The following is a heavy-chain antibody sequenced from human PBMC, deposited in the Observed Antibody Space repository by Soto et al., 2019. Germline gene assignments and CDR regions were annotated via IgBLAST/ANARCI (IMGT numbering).Heavy chain of an antibody. D-gene: IGHD3-16*01. CDR3: AMVDNYVTPTPQDV. J-gene: IGHJ6*02. CDR2: ISPYTGDT. CDR1: GYIFVNYG. V-gene: IGHV1-18*01. Sequence: QVQLVQSGDEMKKPGASVRVSCKASGYIFVNYGIAWVRQAPGQGLEWMGWISPYTGDTHSASKVQGRLTMTTDTSRSTADMDLGSLTSDDTAVHYCAMVDNYVTPTPQDVWGQGTTVTVSS.